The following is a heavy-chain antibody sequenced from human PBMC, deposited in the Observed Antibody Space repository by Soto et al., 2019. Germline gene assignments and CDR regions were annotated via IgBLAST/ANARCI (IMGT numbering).Heavy chain of an antibody. CDR2: IVPIFGKA. J-gene: IGHJ4*02. CDR1: GGTFSDSV. V-gene: IGHV1-69*01. Sequence: QVQLVQSGPEVKKPGSSVKVSCKASGGTFSDSVTSWVRQAPGQGLEWMGGIVPIFGKANLAEKFQDRVTITADESTSTAYMKLSSLRSEDTAVYYGARGRDGSNYYFAYWGQGTLVTVSS. CDR3: ARGRDGSNYYFAY. D-gene: IGHD3-10*01.